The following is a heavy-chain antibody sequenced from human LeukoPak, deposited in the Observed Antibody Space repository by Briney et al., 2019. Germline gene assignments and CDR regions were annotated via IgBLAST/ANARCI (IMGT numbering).Heavy chain of an antibody. Sequence: GASVKVSCKASGYTFTSYGISWVRQAPGQGLEWMGWISAYSGNTNYAQKLQGRVTMTTDTSTSTAYMELRSLRSDDTAVYYCARERPYYYDSSGYYYWGQGTLVTVSS. CDR3: ARERPYYYDSSGYYY. V-gene: IGHV1-18*01. D-gene: IGHD3-22*01. CDR1: GYTFTSYG. CDR2: ISAYSGNT. J-gene: IGHJ4*02.